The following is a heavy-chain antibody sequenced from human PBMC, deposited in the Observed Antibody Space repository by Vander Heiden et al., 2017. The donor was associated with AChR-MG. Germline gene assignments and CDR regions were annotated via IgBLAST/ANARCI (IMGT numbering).Heavy chain of an antibody. D-gene: IGHD3-3*01. CDR3: ARSVLSGYRNADY. CDR1: GFTFRIYS. J-gene: IGHJ4*02. V-gene: IGHV3-48*02. CDR2: IGRSSSTM. Sequence: GLVQPGGSLRPSCAASGFTFRIYSMNLVRQAPGKGLEWVSDIGRSSSTMYYAGSVKSRFTISRDNAKISLYLQMNSLRDEDTAVYYCARSVLSGYRNADYWGQGTLVTVSS.